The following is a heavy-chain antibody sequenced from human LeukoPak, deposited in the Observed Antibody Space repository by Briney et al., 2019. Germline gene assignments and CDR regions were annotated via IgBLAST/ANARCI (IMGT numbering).Heavy chain of an antibody. CDR3: ARGLAAALGSFAFDI. Sequence: PGGSLRLSCAASGFTFSSYEMNWVRQAPGKGLEWVSYISSSGSTIYYADSVKGRFTISRDNAKNSLYLQMNSLRAEDTAVYYCARGLAAALGSFAFDIWGQGTMVTVSS. CDR2: ISSSGSTI. V-gene: IGHV3-48*03. D-gene: IGHD6-13*01. CDR1: GFTFSSYE. J-gene: IGHJ3*02.